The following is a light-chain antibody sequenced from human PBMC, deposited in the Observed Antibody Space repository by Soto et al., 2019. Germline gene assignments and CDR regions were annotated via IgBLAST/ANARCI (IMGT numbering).Light chain of an antibody. Sequence: NFMLTQPHSVSESPGKRVTISCTRSSGNIATNYVQWYQQRPGSAPTTVIYEDNQRPYGVPDRFSGSIDRSSNSASLTISGLKTEDEADYYCQSYDDSNQRVFGGGTKLTVL. CDR1: SGNIATNY. CDR3: QSYDDSNQRV. V-gene: IGLV6-57*03. CDR2: EDN. J-gene: IGLJ3*02.